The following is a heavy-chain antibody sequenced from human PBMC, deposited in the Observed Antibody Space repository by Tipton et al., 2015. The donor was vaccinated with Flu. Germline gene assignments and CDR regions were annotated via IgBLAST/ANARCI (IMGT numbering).Heavy chain of an antibody. CDR2: IWCDGSNK. V-gene: IGHV3-33*01. CDR1: GFTFSSYA. Sequence: RSLRLSCAASGFTFSSYAMHWVRQAPGKGLEWVAGIWCDGSNKYYADSVKGRFTISRDNSKNTLYLQMNSLRAEDTAVYYCARGYDILTDGGGYFDYWGQGTLVTVSS. CDR3: ARGYDILTDGGGYFDY. D-gene: IGHD3-9*01. J-gene: IGHJ4*02.